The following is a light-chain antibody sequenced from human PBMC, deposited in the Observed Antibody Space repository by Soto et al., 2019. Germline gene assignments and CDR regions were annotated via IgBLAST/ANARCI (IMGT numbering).Light chain of an antibody. CDR3: QQYNSNSQT. CDR2: KAS. CDR1: QTINSW. V-gene: IGKV1-5*03. J-gene: IGKJ1*01. Sequence: DIQMTQSPSTLSASVGERVTITCRASQTINSWLAWFQRKPGKAPKLLIYKASTLESGVPSRFSGSGSGTEFTLTISSLQPDDFATYYCQQYNSNSQTFGQGTKVEIK.